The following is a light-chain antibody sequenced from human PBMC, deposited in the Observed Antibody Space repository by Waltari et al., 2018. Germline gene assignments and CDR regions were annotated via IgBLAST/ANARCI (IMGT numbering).Light chain of an antibody. CDR3: QQLYSYPFT. CDR2: AAS. J-gene: IGKJ3*01. Sequence: DIQLTQSPSFLSASVGARVTITCRASQGIYRYLAWYQQKPGKAPNLLIYAASTLQTGVPSRFSGSGSVTEFTLTISSLQPEDFATYYCQQLYSYPFTFGPGTKVDIK. V-gene: IGKV1-9*01. CDR1: QGIYRY.